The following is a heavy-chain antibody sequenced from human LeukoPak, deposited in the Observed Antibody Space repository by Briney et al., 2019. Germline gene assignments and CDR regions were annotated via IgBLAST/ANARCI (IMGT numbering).Heavy chain of an antibody. D-gene: IGHD5-18*01. CDR3: ASSGYSYGPFDY. V-gene: IGHV4-30-4*08. J-gene: IGHJ4*02. CDR1: GGSISSGDYY. CDR2: IYYSGST. Sequence: SQTLSLTCTVSGGSISSGDYYWSWIRQPRGKGLEWIGYIYYSGSTYYNPSLKSRVTISVDTSKNQFSLKLSSVTAADTAVYYCASSGYSYGPFDYWGQGTLVTVSS.